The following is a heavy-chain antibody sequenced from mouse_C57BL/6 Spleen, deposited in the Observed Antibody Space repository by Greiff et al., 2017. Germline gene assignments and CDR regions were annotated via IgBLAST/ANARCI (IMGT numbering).Heavy chain of an antibody. D-gene: IGHD1-1*01. CDR1: GYTFTDYN. J-gene: IGHJ2*01. CDR3: ARSNYGSSPFDY. Sequence: VQLQQSGPELVKPGASVKIPCKASGYTFTDYNMDWVKQSHGKSLEWIGDINPNNGGTIYNQKFKGKATLTVDKSSSTAYMELRSLTSEDTAVYDCARSNYGSSPFDYWGQGTTLTVSS. V-gene: IGHV1-18*01. CDR2: INPNNGGT.